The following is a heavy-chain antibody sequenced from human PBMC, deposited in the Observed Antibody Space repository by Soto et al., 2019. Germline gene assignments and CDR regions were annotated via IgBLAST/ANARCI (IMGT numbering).Heavy chain of an antibody. J-gene: IGHJ4*02. Sequence: GGSLRLSCTGSGFPFSAYNINWVGQAPGKGLEWVSSITVGSSHIYQPNSMKGRFTISRDDAKNSVYLQIDSLRDEDTALYYCSRSPEVGVRGAYWGQGTLVTVSS. V-gene: IGHV3-21*01. CDR3: SRSPEVGVRGAY. CDR1: GFPFSAYN. D-gene: IGHD3-16*01. CDR2: ITVGSSHI.